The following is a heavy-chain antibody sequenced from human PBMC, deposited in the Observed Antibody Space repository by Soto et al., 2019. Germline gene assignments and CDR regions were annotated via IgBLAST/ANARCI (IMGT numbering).Heavy chain of an antibody. CDR3: ARRAAPTYFAY. D-gene: IGHD1-26*01. J-gene: IGHJ4*02. CDR2: IYYSGST. V-gene: IGHV4-39*01. CDR1: GGSISSSSYY. Sequence: QLLESGPGLVKPSETLSLTCTVSGGSISSSSYYWGWIRQPPGKGLEWIGSIYYSGSTYYNPSLKSRVTISVDTSKNQFSLKLRSVTAADTAVYYCARRAAPTYFAYWGQGTLVTVSS.